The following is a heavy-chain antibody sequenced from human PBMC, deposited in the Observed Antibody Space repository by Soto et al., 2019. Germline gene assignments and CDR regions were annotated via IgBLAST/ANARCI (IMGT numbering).Heavy chain of an antibody. CDR2: IWYDGSNK. J-gene: IGHJ4*02. Sequence: QVQLVESGGGVVQPGRSLRLSCAASGFIFSSYGMHWVRQAPGKGLEWVAVIWYDGSNKYYADSVKGRFTISRDNSKNTLYLQMNSLRAEDTVAYYCARDLSIPRGVYFDYWGQGTLVTVSS. CDR3: ARDLSIPRGVYFDY. CDR1: GFIFSSYG. D-gene: IGHD3-10*01. V-gene: IGHV3-33*01.